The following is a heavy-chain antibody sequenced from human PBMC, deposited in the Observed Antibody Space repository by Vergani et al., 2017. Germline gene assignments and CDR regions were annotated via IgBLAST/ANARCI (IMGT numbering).Heavy chain of an antibody. J-gene: IGHJ3*01. CDR3: ARDKFFPKDVFDL. CDR1: GFTFSDYY. CDR2: MSSSGSNI. Sequence: QVQLVESGGGLVKPGGSLRLSCAGSGFTFSDYYMSWIRQAPGKGLEWVSYMSSSGSNIYYVDSVKGRFTISRDNAKNSLYLQMNSLRAEDTAVYYCARDKFFPKDVFDLWGQGTLVTVSS. V-gene: IGHV3-11*01.